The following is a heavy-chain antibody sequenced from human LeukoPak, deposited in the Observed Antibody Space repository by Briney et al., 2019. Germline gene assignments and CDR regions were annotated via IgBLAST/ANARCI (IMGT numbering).Heavy chain of an antibody. D-gene: IGHD1-14*01. CDR3: AREGTWPVDRRFDP. Sequence: PSQTLSLTCTVSGGSISSGSYYWSWIRQPAGKGLEWIGRIYTSGSTNYNPSLKSRVTISVDTSKNQFSLKLSSVTAADTAVYYCAREGTWPVDRRFDPWGQGTLVTVSS. J-gene: IGHJ5*02. V-gene: IGHV4-61*02. CDR2: IYTSGST. CDR1: GGSISSGSYY.